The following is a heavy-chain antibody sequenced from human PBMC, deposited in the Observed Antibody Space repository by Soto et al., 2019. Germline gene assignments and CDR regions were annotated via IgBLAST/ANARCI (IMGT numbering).Heavy chain of an antibody. D-gene: IGHD3-10*01. Sequence: SETLSLTCAVYGGSFSGYYWSWIRQPPGKGLEWIGKINHSGSTNYNPSLKSRVTISVDTSKNQFSLKLSSVTAADTAVYYCARVERDYGSWSDYNVGYYYYYGMDVWGQGTTVTVSS. CDR1: GGSFSGYY. J-gene: IGHJ6*02. CDR2: INHSGST. CDR3: ARVERDYGSWSDYNVGYYYYYGMDV. V-gene: IGHV4-34*01.